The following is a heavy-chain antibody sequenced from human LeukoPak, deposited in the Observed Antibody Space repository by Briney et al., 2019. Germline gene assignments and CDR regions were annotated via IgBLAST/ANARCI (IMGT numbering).Heavy chain of an antibody. Sequence: ASVKVSCKASGGTFSSYAISWVRQAPGQGLEWMGGIIPIFGTANYAQKFQGRVTITADESTSTAYMELSSLRSEDTAVYYCARDRGHCSSTSCHFDYWGQGTLVTVSS. CDR2: IIPIFGTA. CDR3: ARDRGHCSSTSCHFDY. J-gene: IGHJ4*02. V-gene: IGHV1-69*01. CDR1: GGTFSSYA. D-gene: IGHD2-2*01.